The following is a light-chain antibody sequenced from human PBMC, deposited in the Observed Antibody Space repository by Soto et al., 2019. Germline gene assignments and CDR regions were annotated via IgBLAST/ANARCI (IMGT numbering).Light chain of an antibody. CDR3: QQYDTLPLA. CDR2: GAS. J-gene: IGKJ4*01. V-gene: IGKV1-33*01. Sequence: DIQMTQSPSSLSASVGDRVTITCKASQDIRNYLNWYQQKPGKAPQLLIYGASNLKTGVPSRFSGTGSGTDFTFTISSLQPEDIRTYYCQQYDTLPLAFGGGTKVEIK. CDR1: QDIRNY.